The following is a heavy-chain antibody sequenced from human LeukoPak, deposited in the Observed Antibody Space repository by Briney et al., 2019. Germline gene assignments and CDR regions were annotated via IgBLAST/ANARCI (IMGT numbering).Heavy chain of an antibody. V-gene: IGHV5-51*01. CDR2: MYPPDSDT. Sequence: GESLKISCKGSGYSFNNYWIGWVRQMPGKGLEWMGIMYPPDSDTRYSPSFQGQVSISADKSINTAYLQWGSLKASDTAIYYCARLRANDAFDIWGQGTMVTVSS. J-gene: IGHJ3*02. CDR3: ARLRANDAFDI. CDR1: GYSFNNYW.